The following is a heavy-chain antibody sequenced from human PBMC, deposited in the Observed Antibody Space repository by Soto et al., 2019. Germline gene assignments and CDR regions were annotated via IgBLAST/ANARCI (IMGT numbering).Heavy chain of an antibody. CDR3: TTDSYFTPRLVRFDY. Sequence: GGSLRLSCAASGFNFASAWINWVRQAPGKGLEWVGRIKSKTDGGTPDFAAPVRGRFAISRDDSSSMVYLQMNSLTTEDTAIYYCTTDSYFTPRLVRFDYWGLGTLVTVSS. CDR1: GFNFASAW. J-gene: IGHJ4*01. CDR2: IKSKTDGGTP. V-gene: IGHV3-15*07. D-gene: IGHD3-3*01.